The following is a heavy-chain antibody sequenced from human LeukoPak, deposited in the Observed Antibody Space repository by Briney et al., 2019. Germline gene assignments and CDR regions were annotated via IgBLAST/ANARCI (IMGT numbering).Heavy chain of an antibody. D-gene: IGHD2-2*01. CDR2: ISGGGVGT. J-gene: IGHJ5*02. Sequence: PGGSLRLSCAASGFTFSSYAMSWVRQAPGKGLEWVSAISGGGVGTYYADSVKGRFTISRDNSKNTLYLQMYSLRAEDTAVYYCARLPAAINGYFDPWGQGTLVTVSS. CDR3: ARLPAAINGYFDP. V-gene: IGHV3-23*01. CDR1: GFTFSSYA.